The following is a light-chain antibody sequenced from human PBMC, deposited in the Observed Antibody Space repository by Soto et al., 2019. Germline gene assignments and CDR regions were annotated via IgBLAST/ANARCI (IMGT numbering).Light chain of an antibody. CDR3: SSYGGNNNVI. J-gene: IGLJ2*01. CDR2: EVT. V-gene: IGLV2-8*01. Sequence: QSALTQPPSASGSPGQSVTISCTGTSGDVGSYRFVSWYQQHPGKAPKLLIYEVTKRPSGVPDRFSASTSGNTASLTVSGLQADDVADYYCSSYGGNNNVIFGGGTKLTVL. CDR1: SGDVGSYRF.